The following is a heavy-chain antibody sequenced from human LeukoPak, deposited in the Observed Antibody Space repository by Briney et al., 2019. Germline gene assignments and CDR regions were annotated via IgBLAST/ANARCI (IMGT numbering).Heavy chain of an antibody. V-gene: IGHV1-18*01. J-gene: IGHJ4*02. CDR2: INGYNGNT. CDR3: TRELRYYDSIRPYYTWDY. CDR1: GYTFTNYG. Sequence: ASVKVSCKGSGYTFTNYGISWVRQAPGQGLEWMGWINGYNGNTNYGQKVQGRVTMTTDISTSTAYMELRSLRYDDTAIYYCTRELRYYDSIRPYYTWDYWGQGTLVTVSS. D-gene: IGHD3-22*01.